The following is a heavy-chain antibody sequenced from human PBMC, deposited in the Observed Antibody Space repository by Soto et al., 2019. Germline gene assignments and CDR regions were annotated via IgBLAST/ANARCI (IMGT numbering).Heavy chain of an antibody. CDR3: ARGKGYSYGLYYYYGMDV. Sequence: SQTLSLTCAISGDSVSSNSAAWNWIRQSPSRGLEWLGRTYYRSKWYNDYAVSVKSRITINPDTSKNQFSLQLNSVTPEDTAVYYCARGKGYSYGLYYYYGMDVWGQGTTVTVSS. V-gene: IGHV6-1*01. D-gene: IGHD5-18*01. CDR2: TYYRSKWYN. J-gene: IGHJ6*02. CDR1: GDSVSSNSAA.